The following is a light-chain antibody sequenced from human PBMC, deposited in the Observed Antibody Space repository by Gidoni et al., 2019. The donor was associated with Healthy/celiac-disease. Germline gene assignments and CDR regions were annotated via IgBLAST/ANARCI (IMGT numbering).Light chain of an antibody. J-gene: IGLJ2*01. CDR1: ALPKQY. CDR2: KDS. CDR3: QSADSSGTYVV. V-gene: IGLV3-25*03. Sequence: SYELTQPPSVSVSPGQTARITCSGDALPKQYAYWYQQKPGQDPVLVISKDSERPSGIPERFSGSSSGTTVTLTISGVQAEDEADYYCQSADSSGTYVVFGGGTKLTVL.